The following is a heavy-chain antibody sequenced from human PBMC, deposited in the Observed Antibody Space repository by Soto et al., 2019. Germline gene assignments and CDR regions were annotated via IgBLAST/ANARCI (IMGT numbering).Heavy chain of an antibody. V-gene: IGHV3-21*01. J-gene: IGHJ4*02. Sequence: EVQLVESGGGLVKPGGSLRLSCAASGFTFKLYTMHWVRQAPGKGLEWVSFCTPSSSPISYADSVEGRFTISRDNARNSLYLQIHNLRAEDTAVYYCARDAASSLDHWGQGTLVTVSS. CDR1: GFTFKLYT. CDR3: ARDAASSLDH. CDR2: CTPSSSPI. D-gene: IGHD6-13*01.